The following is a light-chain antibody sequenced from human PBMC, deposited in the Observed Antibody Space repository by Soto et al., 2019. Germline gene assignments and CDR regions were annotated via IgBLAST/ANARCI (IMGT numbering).Light chain of an antibody. V-gene: IGKV2-28*01. CDR3: MQALQTPST. Sequence: DIVMTQSPLSLPVTPGEPASISCRSSQSLLHSNGYNYLDWYLQKPGQSPQLLIDLGSNRASGVPDRFSGSGSGTAFTLKISRVEAEDVGVYYCMQALQTPSTFGQGTKLEIK. J-gene: IGKJ2*01. CDR2: LGS. CDR1: QSLLHSNGYNY.